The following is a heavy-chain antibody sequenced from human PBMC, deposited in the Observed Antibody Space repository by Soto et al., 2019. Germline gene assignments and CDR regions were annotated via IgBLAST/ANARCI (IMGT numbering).Heavy chain of an antibody. CDR3: VRSFDWYAIDY. CDR2: ISHIGSV. D-gene: IGHD3-9*01. V-gene: IGHV4-4*02. CDR1: GVSISSNYY. J-gene: IGHJ4*02. Sequence: QVLLQESGPGLVQPSGTLSLSCAVSGVSISSNYYWGWVRQPPGKGLEWLGDISHIGSVNYSPSLMSRVTISMDRSENQFSLKLNSVTAADTAVYYCVRSFDWYAIDYWGQGTLVIVSS.